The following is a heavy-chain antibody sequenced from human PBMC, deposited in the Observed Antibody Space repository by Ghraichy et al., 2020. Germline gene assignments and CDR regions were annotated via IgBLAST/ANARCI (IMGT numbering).Heavy chain of an antibody. V-gene: IGHV3-23*01. D-gene: IGHD3-3*01. J-gene: IGHJ4*01. CDR1: GFSFYTKT. CDR3: ARGASDVWSGYAD. Sequence: GGSLRLSCAASGFSFYTKTMYWIRLAPGKGLQWVSGITGVSGATFFADSVKGRFSISRDNSENTLYLQMHSLRTEDTAIYYCARGASDVWSGYADWGHGTLVTVS. CDR2: ITGVSGAT.